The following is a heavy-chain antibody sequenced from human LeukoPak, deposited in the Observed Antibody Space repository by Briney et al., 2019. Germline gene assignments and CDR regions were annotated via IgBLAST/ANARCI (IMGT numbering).Heavy chain of an antibody. J-gene: IGHJ4*02. V-gene: IGHV4-34*01. CDR2: INLSGRT. CDR3: ARGGVAGLKQYYFDY. Sequence: SETLSLTCVVYGGSFSGYYWSWIRQPPGKGLEWIGEINLSGRTKYKPSLKSRVTISVDPSKNQFSLKRSAVTAADTAVYYCARGGVAGLKQYYFDYWGQGTLGTVSS. D-gene: IGHD6-19*01. CDR1: GGSFSGYY.